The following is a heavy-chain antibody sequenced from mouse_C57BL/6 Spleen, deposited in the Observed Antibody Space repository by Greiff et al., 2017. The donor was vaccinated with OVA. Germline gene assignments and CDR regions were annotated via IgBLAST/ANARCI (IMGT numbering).Heavy chain of an antibody. V-gene: IGHV1-81*01. J-gene: IGHJ4*01. CDR1: GYTFTSYG. CDR2: IYPRSGNT. Sequence: QVQLQQSGAELARPGASVKLSCKASGYTFTSYGISWVKQRTGQGLEWIGEIYPRSGNTYYNEKFKGKATLTADKSSSTAYMELRSLTSGDSAVYFCARTTVVATKAMDYWGQGTSVTVSS. D-gene: IGHD1-1*01. CDR3: ARTTVVATKAMDY.